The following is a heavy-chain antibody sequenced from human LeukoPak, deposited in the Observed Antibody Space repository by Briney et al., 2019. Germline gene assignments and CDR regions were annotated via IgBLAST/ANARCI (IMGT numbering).Heavy chain of an antibody. CDR2: INPNSGGT. CDR3: ATEAQWAKWDLTY. CDR1: GYTFTGYY. J-gene: IGHJ4*02. D-gene: IGHD1-26*01. V-gene: IGHV1-2*02. Sequence: ASVEVSCKASGYTFTGYYIHWVRQAPGQGLEWMGWINPNSGGTNYAQNFQGRVTMTRDTSISTAYMELSRLTSDDTAVFYCATEAQWAKWDLTYWGQGTLVTVSS.